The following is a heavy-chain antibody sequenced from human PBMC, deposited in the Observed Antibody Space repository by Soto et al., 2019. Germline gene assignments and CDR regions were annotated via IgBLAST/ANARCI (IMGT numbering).Heavy chain of an antibody. J-gene: IGHJ6*02. CDR1: GYTFTSYD. D-gene: IGHD3-10*01. CDR3: ARGWYEFGELLYYHHGMDV. Sequence: ASVKVSCKASGYTFTSYDINWVRQATGQGLEWMGWMNPNRGNTGYAQKFQGTVTMTRNTSISTAYMELSSRRSEDTAVYYCARGWYEFGELLYYHHGMDVWGQGTTVTVSS. V-gene: IGHV1-8*01. CDR2: MNPNRGNT.